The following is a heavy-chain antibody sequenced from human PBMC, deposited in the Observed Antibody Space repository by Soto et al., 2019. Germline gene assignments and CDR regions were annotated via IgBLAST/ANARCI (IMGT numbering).Heavy chain of an antibody. CDR2: IGGTGQYT. V-gene: IGHV3-23*01. CDR1: GFTFSNYA. CDR3: VKGGTSQIYGMEV. D-gene: IGHD2-2*01. Sequence: EVHLLESGGGLVQPGGSLRLSCAASGFTFSNYAMNWVRQAPGKGLEWVSIIGGTGQYTFYADSVKGRFTFSRDNSKNTLYLQMNSLRAEDTAIYFCVKGGTSQIYGMEVWGQGTTVTISS. J-gene: IGHJ6*02.